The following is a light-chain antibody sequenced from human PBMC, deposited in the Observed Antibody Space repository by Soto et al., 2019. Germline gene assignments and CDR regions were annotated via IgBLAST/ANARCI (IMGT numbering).Light chain of an antibody. CDR3: QQYGSSPPDT. Sequence: EIVLTQSPGTLSLSPGERATLSCRASQSVSSSYLAWYQQKPGQAPRLLIYGASSRATGIPDRFSGSGSGTVFTLTVSSMEPEDFAVYYCQQYGSSPPDTFGQGTKLECK. V-gene: IGKV3-20*01. CDR1: QSVSSSY. J-gene: IGKJ2*01. CDR2: GAS.